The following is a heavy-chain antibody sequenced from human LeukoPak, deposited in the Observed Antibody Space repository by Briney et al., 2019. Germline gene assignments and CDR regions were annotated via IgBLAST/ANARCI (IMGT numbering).Heavy chain of an antibody. J-gene: IGHJ4*02. CDR2: ISWNSGSI. D-gene: IGHD3-9*01. CDR1: GFTFDDYA. CDR3: AKGVYDILTGYSHAQPYYFDY. Sequence: GGSLRLSCAASGFTFDDYAMHWIRQAPGKGLEWVSGISWNSGSIGYADSVKGRFTISRDNAKNSLYLQMNSLRAEDTALYYCAKGVYDILTGYSHAQPYYFDYWGQGTLVTVSS. V-gene: IGHV3-9*01.